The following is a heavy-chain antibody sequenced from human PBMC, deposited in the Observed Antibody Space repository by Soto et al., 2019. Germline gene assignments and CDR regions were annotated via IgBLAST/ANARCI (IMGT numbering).Heavy chain of an antibody. CDR1: SISIPSLVYY. V-gene: IGHV4-39*01. Sequence: TLSRTSAILSISIPSLVYYWGWIRQPPGRGLEWMANIYYSGSAYYNPSLKSRLSTSVDTSKNQFSLKLSSVTAADTAVYYCARQRSRAFDLWGQGTVVT. J-gene: IGHJ3*01. CDR2: IYYSGSA. CDR3: ARQRSRAFDL. D-gene: IGHD3-3*01.